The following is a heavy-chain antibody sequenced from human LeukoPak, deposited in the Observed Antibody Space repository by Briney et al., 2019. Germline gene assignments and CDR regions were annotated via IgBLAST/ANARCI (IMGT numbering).Heavy chain of an antibody. Sequence: ASVKVSCKASGYTLTGYYMHWVRQAPGQGLEWMGWINPNSGGTNYPQKFQGRVTMTRDPSISTGYMELSRLRSDDTAVYYCATLVIAVAGGFGDYWGQGTLVTVSS. V-gene: IGHV1-2*02. D-gene: IGHD6-19*01. J-gene: IGHJ4*02. CDR3: ATLVIAVAGGFGDY. CDR1: GYTLTGYY. CDR2: INPNSGGT.